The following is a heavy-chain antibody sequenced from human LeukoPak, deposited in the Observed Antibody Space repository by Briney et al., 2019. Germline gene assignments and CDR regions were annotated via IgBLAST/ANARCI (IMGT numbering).Heavy chain of an antibody. CDR2: IIPIFGIA. CDR1: GGTFSSYA. J-gene: IGHJ5*02. Sequence: ASVKVSCKASGGTFSSYAISWVRQAPGQGLEWMGGIIPIFGIANYAQKFQGRVTITTDESTSTAYMEVSSLRSEDTAVYYWAQAGYYDFLSGYYTYNWFDPWGQGTLVTVSS. D-gene: IGHD3-3*01. V-gene: IGHV1-69*05. CDR3: AQAGYYDFLSGYYTYNWFDP.